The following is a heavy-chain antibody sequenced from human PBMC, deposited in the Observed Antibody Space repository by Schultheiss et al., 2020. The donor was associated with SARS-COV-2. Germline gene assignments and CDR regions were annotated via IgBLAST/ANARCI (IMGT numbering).Heavy chain of an antibody. J-gene: IGHJ6*02. CDR3: ARDLRFLEWPSYFYYGMDV. CDR1: GFIFSDYA. D-gene: IGHD3-3*01. Sequence: GGSLRLSCSASGFIFSDYAMNWVRQAPGKGLEWVSGISGSGGSTYYADSVKGRFTISRDNSKNTVYLQMNSLRDEDTAVYYCARDLRFLEWPSYFYYGMDVWGQGTTVTVSS. V-gene: IGHV3-23*01. CDR2: ISGSGGST.